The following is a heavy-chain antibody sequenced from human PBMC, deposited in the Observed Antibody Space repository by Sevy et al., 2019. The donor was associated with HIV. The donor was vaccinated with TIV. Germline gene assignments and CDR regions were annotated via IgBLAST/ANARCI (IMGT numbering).Heavy chain of an antibody. V-gene: IGHV3-30*09. Sequence: GGSLRLSCAASGFSISPYAFHWVRQAPGKGLEWVALMSYDGSTRYYADSAKGRFAISKDNSKNTLYLQMNSLRIDDTSIYYCARDAGYSTGWYAGYWGQGTLVTVSS. CDR1: GFSISPYA. D-gene: IGHD6-19*01. CDR2: MSYDGSTR. CDR3: ARDAGYSTGWYAGY. J-gene: IGHJ4*02.